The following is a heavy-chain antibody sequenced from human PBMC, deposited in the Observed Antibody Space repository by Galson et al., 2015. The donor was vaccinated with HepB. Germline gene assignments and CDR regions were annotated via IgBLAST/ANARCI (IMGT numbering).Heavy chain of an antibody. CDR1: GDSVSNNNAA. CDR2: TYYRAKWYN. Sequence: CAISGDSVSNNNAAWYWIRQSPLRGLEWLGRTYYRAKWYNDYAESLRSRITINPDTSKNQFSLQLNSVTPEDTAVYYCARVSGTIYYYGKDVWGQGTTVSVSS. V-gene: IGHV6-1*01. D-gene: IGHD6-13*01. J-gene: IGHJ6*02. CDR3: ARVSGTIYYYGKDV.